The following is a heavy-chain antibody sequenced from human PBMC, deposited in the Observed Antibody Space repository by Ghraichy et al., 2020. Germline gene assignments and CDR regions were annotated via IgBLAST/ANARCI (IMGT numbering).Heavy chain of an antibody. V-gene: IGHV3-23*01. CDR2: ISGSGGST. D-gene: IGHD1-26*01. J-gene: IGHJ4*02. CDR3: AKDPEYSGCYFNYLDY. Sequence: GGSLRLSCAASGFTFSSYAMSWVRQAPGKGLEWVSAISGSGGSTYYADSVKGRFTISRDNSKNTLYLQMNSLRAEDTAVYYCAKDPEYSGCYFNYLDYWGQGTLVTVSS. CDR1: GFTFSSYA.